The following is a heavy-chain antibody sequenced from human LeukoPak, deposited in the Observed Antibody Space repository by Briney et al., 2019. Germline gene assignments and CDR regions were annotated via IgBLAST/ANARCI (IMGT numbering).Heavy chain of an antibody. J-gene: IGHJ4*02. CDR2: ITWKSHRT. CDR3: ASEVGYRSLGY. D-gene: IGHD3-3*01. V-gene: IGHV3-43*01. Sequence: GGSLRLSCAASGFTFDDDTMHWVRQTPGRGLEWVSFITWKSHRTHYADSVKGRFTVSRDNSKDSLYLQMNGLRTEDTGLYHCASEVGYRSLGYLGQGTLVTVSS. CDR1: GFTFDDDT.